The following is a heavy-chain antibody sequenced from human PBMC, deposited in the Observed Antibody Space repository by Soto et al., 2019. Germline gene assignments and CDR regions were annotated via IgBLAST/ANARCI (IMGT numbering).Heavy chain of an antibody. J-gene: IGHJ4*02. CDR3: TIHHVWRGTLQFDS. D-gene: IGHD3-3*01. V-gene: IGHV3-15*07. Sequence: PGGSLRLSCAASGFTFTDAWMNWVRQAPGKGLEWVGRIKSKADGGTTDYAAPVKGRFTISRDDSENTLYLQMNSLKTEDTAMNYCTIHHVWRGTLQFDSWGQGTLVTVSS. CDR1: GFTFTDAW. CDR2: IKSKADGGTT.